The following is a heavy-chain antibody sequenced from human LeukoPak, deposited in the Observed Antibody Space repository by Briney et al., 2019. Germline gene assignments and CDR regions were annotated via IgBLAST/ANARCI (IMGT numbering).Heavy chain of an antibody. J-gene: IGHJ6*03. CDR1: GGAITNYY. CDR2: MYYSGST. D-gene: IGHD2-2*01. Sequence: PSETLSLTCTASGGAITNYYWSWIRQPPGKGLEWIGYMYYSGSTNYNPSLKSRVTMSVDTSNNQISLKMTSLTAADTAVYYCARAPAGQPYYYMDVWGKGTTVTVPS. V-gene: IGHV4-59*01. CDR3: ARAPAGQPYYYMDV.